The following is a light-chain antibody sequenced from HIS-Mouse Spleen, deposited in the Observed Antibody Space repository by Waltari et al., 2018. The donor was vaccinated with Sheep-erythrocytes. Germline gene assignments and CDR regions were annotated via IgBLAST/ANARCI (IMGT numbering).Light chain of an antibody. Sequence: SYELTQPPSVSVSPGQTASITCSGDNLGDKYACWYQQKPGQSPVLVIYQDSKRPPGIPERFSGSNTRNTATLTISGTQAMDEADYYCQAWDSSTAWNVVFGGGTKLTVL. CDR1: NLGDKY. J-gene: IGLJ2*01. CDR3: QAWDSSTAWNVV. CDR2: QDS. V-gene: IGLV3-1*01.